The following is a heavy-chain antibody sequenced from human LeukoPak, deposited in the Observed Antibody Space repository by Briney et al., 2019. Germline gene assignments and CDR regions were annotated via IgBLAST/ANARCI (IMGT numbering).Heavy chain of an antibody. D-gene: IGHD5-12*01. V-gene: IGHV4-38-2*02. Sequence: PSETLSLTCSVSRYSFSSGYYWAWTRHPPGKGLEGIGSIYHSGSAYYNASLKSRVTISVDTSKNQFSLELPSVTAADTAVYYCARVGGYGYHYYYMDVWGKGATVTVSS. CDR3: ARVGGYGYHYYYMDV. CDR1: RYSFSSGYY. J-gene: IGHJ6*03. CDR2: IYHSGSA.